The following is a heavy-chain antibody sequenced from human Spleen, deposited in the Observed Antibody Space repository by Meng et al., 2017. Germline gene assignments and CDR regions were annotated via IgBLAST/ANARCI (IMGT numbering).Heavy chain of an antibody. Sequence: QVQLQQWGAGLLKPSETLSLTCVVSGGSFSDYYWSWIRQPPGKGLEWIGEINHSGSTNYNPSLESRATISVDTSQNQFSLKLSSVTAADTAVYYCAANRDGFDPWGQGTLVTVSS. CDR1: GGSFSDYY. CDR3: AANRDGFDP. V-gene: IGHV4-34*01. J-gene: IGHJ5*02. CDR2: INHSGST.